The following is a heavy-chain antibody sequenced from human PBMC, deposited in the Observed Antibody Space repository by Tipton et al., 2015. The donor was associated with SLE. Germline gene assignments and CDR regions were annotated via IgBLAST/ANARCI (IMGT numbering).Heavy chain of an antibody. J-gene: IGHJ3*02. CDR2: IYYSGST. D-gene: IGHD3-22*01. V-gene: IGHV4-59*11. CDR3: VRGFFDSRGYSNAFDM. CDR1: GGFISSHY. Sequence: TLSLTCTVSGGFISSHYWRWIRQPPGEGLEGLGYIYYSGSTNSNPSLKSRVTISVDTSKNQFSLKLTSVTTADTAFYYCVRGFFDSRGYSNAFDMWGQGTMVTVSS.